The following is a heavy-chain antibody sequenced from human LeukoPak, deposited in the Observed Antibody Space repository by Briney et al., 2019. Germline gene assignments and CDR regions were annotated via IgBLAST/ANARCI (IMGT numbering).Heavy chain of an antibody. D-gene: IGHD3-10*01. V-gene: IGHV1-2*06. CDR1: GYTFTGYY. CDR2: INPNSGGT. CDR3: ARDGSGSYYNGFDY. Sequence: ASVKVSCEASGYTFTGYYMHWVRQAPGQGLEWMGRINPNSGGTNYAQKFQGRVTMTRDTSISTAYMELSRLRSDDTAVYYCARDGSGSYYNGFDYWGQGTLVTVSS. J-gene: IGHJ4*02.